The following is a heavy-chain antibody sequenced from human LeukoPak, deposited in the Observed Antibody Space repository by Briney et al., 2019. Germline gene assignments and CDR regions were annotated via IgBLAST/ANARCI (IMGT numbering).Heavy chain of an antibody. Sequence: GGSLRLSCAASGFTFSSYSMNWVRQAPGKGLEWVSSISSSSSYIYYADSVKGRFTISRDNAKNSLYLQMNSLRAEDTAVYYCARGVSVLGTQGDFDYWGQGTLVTVSS. J-gene: IGHJ4*02. CDR2: ISSSSSYI. CDR3: ARGVSVLGTQGDFDY. V-gene: IGHV3-21*01. CDR1: GFTFSSYS. D-gene: IGHD1-1*01.